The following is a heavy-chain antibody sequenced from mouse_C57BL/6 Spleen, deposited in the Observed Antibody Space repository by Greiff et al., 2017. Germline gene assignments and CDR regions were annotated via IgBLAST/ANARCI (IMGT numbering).Heavy chain of an antibody. Sequence: VQLQQPGAELVKPGASVKLSCKASGYTFTSYWMQWVKQRPGQGLEWIGEIDPSDSYTNYNQKFKGKATLTVDTSSSTAYMQLSSLTSEDSAVYYCARKDYSNNWYFDVWGTGTTVTVSS. V-gene: IGHV1-50*01. CDR1: GYTFTSYW. CDR3: ARKDYSNNWYFDV. D-gene: IGHD2-5*01. CDR2: IDPSDSYT. J-gene: IGHJ1*03.